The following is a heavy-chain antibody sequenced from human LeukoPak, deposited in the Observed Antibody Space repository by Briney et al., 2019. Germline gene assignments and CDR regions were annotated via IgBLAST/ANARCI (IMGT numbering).Heavy chain of an antibody. D-gene: IGHD3-10*01. CDR1: GGSISSGGYY. V-gene: IGHV4-31*03. Sequence: SETLSLTCTVSGGSISSGGYYWSWIRQHPGKGLEWIGYIYYSGSTYYNPSLKSRVTISVDTSKNQFSLKLSSVTAADTAVYYCARVPYYYGSGSYRAFDPWGQGTLVTVSS. J-gene: IGHJ5*02. CDR2: IYYSGST. CDR3: ARVPYYYGSGSYRAFDP.